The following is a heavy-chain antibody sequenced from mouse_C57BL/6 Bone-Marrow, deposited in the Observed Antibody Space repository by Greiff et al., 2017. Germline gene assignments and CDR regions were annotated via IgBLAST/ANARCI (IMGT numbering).Heavy chain of an antibody. V-gene: IGHV3-6*01. Sequence: VQLQQSGPGLVKPSQSLSLTCSVTGYSITSGYYWNWIRQFPGNKLEWMGYISYDGSNKYNPSLKNRISITRDTSKNQFFLKLNSVTTEDTATYYWARVGTTDYWGQGTTLTVSS. D-gene: IGHD2-3*01. J-gene: IGHJ2*01. CDR3: ARVGTTDY. CDR1: GYSITSGYY. CDR2: ISYDGSN.